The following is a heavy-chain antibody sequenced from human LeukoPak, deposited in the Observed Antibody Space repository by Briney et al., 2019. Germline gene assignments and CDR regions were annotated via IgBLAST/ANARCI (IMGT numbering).Heavy chain of an antibody. CDR3: ARHDYSNYGRAFDI. CDR1: GGSFSGYY. Sequence: SETLSLTCAVYGGSFSGYYWSWIRQPPGKGLEWIGEINHSGSTNYNPSLKSRVTISVDTSKNQFSLKLSSVTAADTAVYYCARHDYSNYGRAFDIWGQGTMVTVSS. D-gene: IGHD4-11*01. V-gene: IGHV4-34*01. J-gene: IGHJ3*02. CDR2: INHSGST.